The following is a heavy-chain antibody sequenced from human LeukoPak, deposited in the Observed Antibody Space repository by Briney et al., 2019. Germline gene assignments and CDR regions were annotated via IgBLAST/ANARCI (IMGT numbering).Heavy chain of an antibody. CDR2: INHSGST. J-gene: IGHJ4*02. CDR3: ARGPWSSGWYGDY. Sequence: PSETLSLTCAVYGGSFSGYYWSWIRQPPGKGLEWIAEINHSGSTNYNPSLKSRVTISVDTSKNQFSLKLSSVTAADTAVYYCARGPWSSGWYGDYWGQGTLVTVSS. CDR1: GGSFSGYY. D-gene: IGHD6-19*01. V-gene: IGHV4-34*01.